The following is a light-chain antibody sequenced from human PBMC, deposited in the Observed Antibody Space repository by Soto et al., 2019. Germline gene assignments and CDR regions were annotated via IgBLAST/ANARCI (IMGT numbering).Light chain of an antibody. V-gene: IGKV1-8*01. CDR3: QQYYSYPFT. J-gene: IGKJ3*01. Sequence: AIRMTQSPSSFSASTGDRVTITCRASQGISSYLAWYQQKPGKAPKLRLYAASTLQSGVPSRFSGSVSGTDFNLTISCLQSEDFATYYCQQYYSYPFTFGPGTKVDIK. CDR2: AAS. CDR1: QGISSY.